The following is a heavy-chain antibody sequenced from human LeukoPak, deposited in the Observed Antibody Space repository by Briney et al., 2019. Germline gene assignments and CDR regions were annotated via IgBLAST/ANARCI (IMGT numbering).Heavy chain of an antibody. CDR3: ASSTVTDDY. Sequence: SETLSLTCTVSGGSVSSGSYYWSWIRQPPGKGLEWIGYIYYRGSTNYNPSLKSRVTISVYTSKNQFSLKLSSATAADTAVYYCASSTVTDDYWGQGTLVTVSS. J-gene: IGHJ4*02. D-gene: IGHD4-17*01. CDR2: IYYRGST. CDR1: GGSVSSGSYY. V-gene: IGHV4-61*01.